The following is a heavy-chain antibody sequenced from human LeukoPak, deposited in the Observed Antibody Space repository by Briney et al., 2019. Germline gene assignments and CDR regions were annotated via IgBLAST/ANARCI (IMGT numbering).Heavy chain of an antibody. CDR3: ARGGSYYGGYYYMDV. J-gene: IGHJ6*03. D-gene: IGHD1-26*01. CDR2: ISSSGSTI. CDR1: GFTFSSYE. V-gene: IGHV3-48*03. Sequence: GGSLRLSCAASGFTFSSYEMNWVRQAPGKGLEWVSYISSSGSTIYYADSVKGRFTISRDNAKNSLYLQMNSLRAEDTAVYYCARGGSYYGGYYYMDVWGKGTTVTISS.